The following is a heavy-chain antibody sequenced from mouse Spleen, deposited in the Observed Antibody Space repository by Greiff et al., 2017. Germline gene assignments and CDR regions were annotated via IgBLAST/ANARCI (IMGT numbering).Heavy chain of an antibody. V-gene: IGHV1-80*01. CDR1: GYAFSSYW. CDR2: IYPGDGDT. J-gene: IGHJ4*01. Sequence: VMLVESGAELVRPGSSVKISCKASGYAFSSYWMNWVKQRPGQGLEWIGQIYPGDGDTNYNGKFKGKATLTADKSSSTAYMQLSSLTSEDSAVYFCARSGYGNYVDAMDYWGQGTSVTVSS. CDR3: ARSGYGNYVDAMDY. D-gene: IGHD2-10*02.